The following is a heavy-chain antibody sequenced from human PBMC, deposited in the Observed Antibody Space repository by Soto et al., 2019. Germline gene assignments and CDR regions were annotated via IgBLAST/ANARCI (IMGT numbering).Heavy chain of an antibody. D-gene: IGHD3-3*01. J-gene: IGHJ6*02. CDR1: GFTFRKYV. CDR3: AKDQGFLEWIPQGGLDV. Sequence: EVQLLESGGGLAQPGGSLRISCEVSGFTFRKYVMTWVRQATGKGLEWVSSLSSTGGSTYYADSVKGRFTVSRDNSKNTLFLKMHSLRAEDTAIYDGAKDQGFLEWIPQGGLDVWGPGTTVAVSS. CDR2: LSSTGGST. V-gene: IGHV3-23*01.